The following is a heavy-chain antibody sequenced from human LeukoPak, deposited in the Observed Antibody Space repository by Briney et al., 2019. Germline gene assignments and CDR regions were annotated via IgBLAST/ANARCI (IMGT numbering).Heavy chain of an antibody. CDR3: ARDAGSIAVAGYFDY. Sequence: GGSLRLSCAASGFTFSSYWMSWVRQAPGKGLEWVANIKQDGSEKYYVDSVKGRFTISRDNAKNSLYLQMNSLRAEDTAVYYCARDAGSIAVAGYFDYWGQGTLVTVSS. J-gene: IGHJ4*02. V-gene: IGHV3-7*01. D-gene: IGHD6-19*01. CDR1: GFTFSSYW. CDR2: IKQDGSEK.